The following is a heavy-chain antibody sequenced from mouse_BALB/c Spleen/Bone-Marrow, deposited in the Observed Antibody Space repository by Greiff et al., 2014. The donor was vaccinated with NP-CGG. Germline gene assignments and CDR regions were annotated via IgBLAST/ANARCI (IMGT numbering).Heavy chain of an antibody. Sequence: LQESGAELVKPGASVKLYCKASGYTFTSYYMYWVKQRPGQGLEWFGEINPSNGGTNFNEKFKNKATLTVDKSSSTAYMQLSSLTSEDSAVYYCSRGRRDALDYWGQGTSVTVSS. CDR2: INPSNGGT. CDR1: GYTFTSYY. J-gene: IGHJ4*01. CDR3: SRGRRDALDY. V-gene: IGHV1S81*02.